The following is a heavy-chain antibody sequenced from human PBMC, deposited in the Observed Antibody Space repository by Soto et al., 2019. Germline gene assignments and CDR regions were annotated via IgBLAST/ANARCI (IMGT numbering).Heavy chain of an antibody. CDR3: ARESFGVPISGGRDAFDI. V-gene: IGHV1-69*01. Sequence: QVQLVQSGAEVKKPGSSVKVSCKASGGTFSNYAISWVRQAPGQGLEWMGGIIPIFGTAKYAQKFQGRVTITADESTSTAYMELSMLRSEDTAVYYCARESFGVPISGGRDAFDIWGQGTMVTVSS. J-gene: IGHJ3*02. CDR1: GGTFSNYA. CDR2: IIPIFGTA. D-gene: IGHD3-3*01.